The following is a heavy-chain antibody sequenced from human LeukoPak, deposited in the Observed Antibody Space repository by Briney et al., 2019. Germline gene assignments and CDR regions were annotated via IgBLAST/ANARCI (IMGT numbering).Heavy chain of an antibody. CDR2: ISSSSSYI. CDR3: AREDVWFGVPRRYFDY. CDR1: GFTFSSYA. V-gene: IGHV3-21*01. J-gene: IGHJ4*02. Sequence: PGGSLRLSCAASGFTFSSYAMHWVRQAPGKGLEWVSSISSSSSYIYYADSVKGRFTISRDNAKNSLYLQMNSLRAEDTAVYYCAREDVWFGVPRRYFDYWGQGTLVTVSS. D-gene: IGHD3-10*01.